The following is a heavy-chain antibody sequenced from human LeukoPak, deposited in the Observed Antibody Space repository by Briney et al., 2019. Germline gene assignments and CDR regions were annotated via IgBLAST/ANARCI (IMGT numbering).Heavy chain of an antibody. Sequence: GSLRLSCAASGFTFSSYSMNWVRQAPGKGLEWVSSISSSSSYIYYADTVKGRFTISRDNAKNSLYLQMNSLRAEDTAVYYCARSTGFDYYDSSGYYYPGYWGQGTLVTVSS. D-gene: IGHD3-22*01. J-gene: IGHJ4*02. V-gene: IGHV3-21*01. CDR3: ARSTGFDYYDSSGYYYPGY. CDR2: ISSSSSYI. CDR1: GFTFSSYS.